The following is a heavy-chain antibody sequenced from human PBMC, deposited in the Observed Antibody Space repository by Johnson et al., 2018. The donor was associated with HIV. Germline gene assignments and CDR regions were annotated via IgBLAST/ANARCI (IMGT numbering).Heavy chain of an antibody. D-gene: IGHD2-2*01. Sequence: VQLVESGGGVVRPGGSLRLSCAASGFTFDDYGMSWVRQAPGKGLEWVSRITNDGSSTIYAGSVKGRFTISRDNAKNTLYLQMNSLRAEDTAVYYCAKGSWGRAPYHDAFDIWGQGTMVTVSS. V-gene: IGHV3-20*04. CDR2: ITNDGSST. CDR3: AKGSWGRAPYHDAFDI. CDR1: GFTFDDYG. J-gene: IGHJ3*02.